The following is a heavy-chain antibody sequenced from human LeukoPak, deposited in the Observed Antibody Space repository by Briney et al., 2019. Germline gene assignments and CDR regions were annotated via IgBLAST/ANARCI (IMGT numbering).Heavy chain of an antibody. Sequence: GGSLRLSCAASGFTFSSYAMSWVRQAPGQGLEWVSAISGSGGSPYYTDSVKGRFTISRDNSKNTLYLQMNSLRAEDTAVYYCAKEGKNYDSSGYPDYWGQGTLVTVSS. D-gene: IGHD3-22*01. CDR2: ISGSGGSP. CDR1: GFTFSSYA. J-gene: IGHJ4*02. V-gene: IGHV3-23*01. CDR3: AKEGKNYDSSGYPDY.